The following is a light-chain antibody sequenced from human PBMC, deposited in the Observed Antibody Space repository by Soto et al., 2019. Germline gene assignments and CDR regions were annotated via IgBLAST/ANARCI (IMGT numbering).Light chain of an antibody. CDR1: SSDVGGYNY. J-gene: IGLJ3*02. CDR3: SSYAGSNWV. CDR2: EVS. V-gene: IGLV2-8*01. Sequence: QSALTQPPSASGSPGQSVTISCTGTSSDVGGYNYVSWYQQHPGKAPKLMIYEVSKRPSGVPDRFSGSKSGNTASLTVSGLHAEDEADYYCSSYAGSNWVFGGGTKLTVL.